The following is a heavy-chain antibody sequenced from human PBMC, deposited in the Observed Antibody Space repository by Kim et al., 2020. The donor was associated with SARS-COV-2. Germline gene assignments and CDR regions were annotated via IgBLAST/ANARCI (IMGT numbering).Heavy chain of an antibody. D-gene: IGHD7-27*01. CDR2: IYYSGST. Sequence: SETLSLTCTVSGGSISSYYWSWIRQPPGKGLEWIGYIYYSGSTNYNPSLKSRVTISVDTSKNQFSLKLSSVTAADTAVYYCARHRKNWGGWFDPWGQGTLVTVSS. CDR3: ARHRKNWGGWFDP. V-gene: IGHV4-59*08. J-gene: IGHJ5*02. CDR1: GGSISSYY.